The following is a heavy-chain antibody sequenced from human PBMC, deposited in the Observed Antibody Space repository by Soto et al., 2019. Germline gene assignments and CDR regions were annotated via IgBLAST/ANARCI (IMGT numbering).Heavy chain of an antibody. CDR3: ANKIKLISGVHY. J-gene: IGHJ4*01. D-gene: IGHD2-8*01. Sequence: QITLKESGPTLVKPTQTLTLTCTFSGFSLSTSGEGVVWIRQPPGKALEWLALIYWDDDKRYRPSLQSRLTITKHTSKNQLVLTMTNMDPVDTATYYCANKIKLISGVHYWAQGTLVTVSS. CDR1: GFSLSTSGEG. CDR2: IYWDDDK. V-gene: IGHV2-5*02.